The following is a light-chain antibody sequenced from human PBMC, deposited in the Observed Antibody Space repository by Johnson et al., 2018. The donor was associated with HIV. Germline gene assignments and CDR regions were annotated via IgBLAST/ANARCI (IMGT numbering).Light chain of an antibody. V-gene: IGLV1-51*02. CDR3: GTWDSSLSTFYV. CDR2: EDT. CDR1: SSNIGDNY. J-gene: IGLJ1*01. Sequence: QSVLTQPPSVSAAPGQKVSISCSGSSSNIGDNYVSWYQQVPGTAPKLLIYEDTKRPSGIPDRFSGSKSGTSATLGITGLKTGDEADYYCGTWDSSLSTFYVFGTGTKVTVL.